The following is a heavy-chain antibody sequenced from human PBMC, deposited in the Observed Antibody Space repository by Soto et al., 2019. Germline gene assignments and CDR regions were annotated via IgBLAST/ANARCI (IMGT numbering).Heavy chain of an antibody. J-gene: IGHJ5*02. D-gene: IGHD3-3*01. CDR2: IYHSGST. V-gene: IGHV4-30-2*01. CDR1: GGSISSGGYS. CDR3: AREVGYDFWSGYQSNWFDP. Sequence: SETLSLTCAVSGGSISSGGYSWSWIRKPPGKGLEWIGYIYHSGSTYYTPSLKSRVTITVDRSKNQSSLKLSSVTASDTAVYYCAREVGYDFWSGYQSNWFDPWGQGTLVTVSS.